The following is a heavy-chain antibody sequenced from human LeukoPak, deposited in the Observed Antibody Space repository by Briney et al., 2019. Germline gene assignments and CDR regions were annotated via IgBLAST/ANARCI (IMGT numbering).Heavy chain of an antibody. D-gene: IGHD4-17*01. V-gene: IGHV3-23*01. CDR1: GFTFSSYA. CDR3: AKPFNSGDYESSFDF. J-gene: IGHJ4*02. CDR2: IYSRRGST. Sequence: GGSLRLSCAVSGFTFSSYAMSWVRQAPGKGLEWVPSIYSRRGSTYYADSVKGRFTVSSDSSENTLSLQMNSLRAEDTAVYYCAKPFNSGDYESSFDFWGQGTLVTVSS.